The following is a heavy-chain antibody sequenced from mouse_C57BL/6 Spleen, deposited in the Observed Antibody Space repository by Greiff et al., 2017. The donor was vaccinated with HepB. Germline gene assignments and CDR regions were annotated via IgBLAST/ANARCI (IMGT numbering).Heavy chain of an antibody. CDR2: INPNNGGT. J-gene: IGHJ3*01. CDR1: GYTFTDYY. V-gene: IGHV1-26*01. D-gene: IGHD1-1*01. CDR3: ARDYYGSSQFAY. Sequence: VQLQQSGPELVKPGASVKISCKASGYTFTDYYMNWVKQSHGKSLEWIGDINPNNGGTSYNQKFKGKATLTVDTSSSTAYMELRSLTSEDSAVYYCARDYYGSSQFAYWGQGTLVTVSA.